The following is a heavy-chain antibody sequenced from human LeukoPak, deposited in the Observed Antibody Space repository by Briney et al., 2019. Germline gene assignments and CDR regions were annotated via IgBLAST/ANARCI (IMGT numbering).Heavy chain of an antibody. CDR1: GYTFTSYG. CDR2: IIPIFGTA. D-gene: IGHD6-6*01. V-gene: IGHV1-69*13. Sequence: GASVKVSCKASGYTFTSYGISWVRQAPGQGLEWMGGIIPIFGTANYAQKFQGRVTITADESTSTAYMELSSLRSEDTAVYYCARWQLVRYYFDYWGQGTLVTVSS. CDR3: ARWQLVRYYFDY. J-gene: IGHJ4*02.